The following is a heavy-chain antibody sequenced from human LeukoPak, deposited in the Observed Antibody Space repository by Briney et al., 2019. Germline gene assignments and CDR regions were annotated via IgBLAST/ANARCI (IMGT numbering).Heavy chain of an antibody. D-gene: IGHD6-25*01. Sequence: GGSLRLSCAASGFTFSSYWMHWVRHAPGKGLVWVSRINSDGRSTIYADSVKGRFTISRDNANNTLYLQMNSLRAEDTAVYYCARVGGTSDYWGQGTLVTVSS. CDR3: ARVGGTSDY. CDR2: INSDGRST. J-gene: IGHJ4*02. V-gene: IGHV3-74*01. CDR1: GFTFSSYW.